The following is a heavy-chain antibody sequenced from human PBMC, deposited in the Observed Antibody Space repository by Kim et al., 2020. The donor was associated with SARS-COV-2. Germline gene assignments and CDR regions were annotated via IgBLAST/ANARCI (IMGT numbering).Heavy chain of an antibody. Sequence: GGSLRLSCAASGFTFSSYGMHWVRQAPGKGLEWVAVIWYDGSNKYYADSVKGRFTISRDNSKNTLYLQMNSLRAEDTAVYYCARQRRLAVAGTPGAFDIWGQGTMVTVSS. CDR3: ARQRRLAVAGTPGAFDI. J-gene: IGHJ3*02. V-gene: IGHV3-33*01. CDR2: IWYDGSNK. CDR1: GFTFSSYG. D-gene: IGHD6-19*01.